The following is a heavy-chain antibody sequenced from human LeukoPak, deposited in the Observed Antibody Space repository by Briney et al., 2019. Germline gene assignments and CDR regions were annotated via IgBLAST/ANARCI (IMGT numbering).Heavy chain of an antibody. CDR3: AKDQSLLGELSLSPPELFFDL. CDR2: ISANSAGT. V-gene: IGHV3-23*01. Sequence: GGSLRLSCAASGFTFGTYAMSWVRQAPGEGLEWVSAISANSAGTYYADSVKGRFTISRENSKNTLHLQMNSLRAEDTAVYYCAKDQSLLGELSLSPPELFFDLWGRGTLVTVPS. CDR1: GFTFGTYA. D-gene: IGHD3-16*02. J-gene: IGHJ2*01.